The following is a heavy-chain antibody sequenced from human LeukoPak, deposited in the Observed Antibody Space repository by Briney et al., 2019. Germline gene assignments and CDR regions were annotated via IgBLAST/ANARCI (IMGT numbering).Heavy chain of an antibody. CDR2: IYHSGST. V-gene: IGHV4-4*02. Sequence: PSETLSLTCAVSGGSISSSNWWSWVRQPPGKGLEWIGEIYHSGSTNYNPSLKSRVTISVDKSKNQFSLKLSSVTAADTAVYYCASVSYYDSSGYHVLDYRGQGTLVTVSS. D-gene: IGHD3-22*01. J-gene: IGHJ4*02. CDR1: GGSISSSNW. CDR3: ASVSYYDSSGYHVLDY.